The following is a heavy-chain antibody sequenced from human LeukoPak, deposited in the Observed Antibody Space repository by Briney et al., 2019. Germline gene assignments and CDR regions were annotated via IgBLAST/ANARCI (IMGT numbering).Heavy chain of an antibody. D-gene: IGHD1-26*01. J-gene: IGHJ5*02. CDR3: ARGREVGATRDNWFDP. CDR2: MNPNSGNT. CDR1: GYTFTSYG. Sequence: ASVKVSCKASGYTFTSYGINWVRQATGQGLEWMGWMNPNSGNTGYAQKFQGRVTMTRNTSISTAYMELSSLRSEDTAVYYCARGREVGATRDNWFDPWGQGTLVTVSS. V-gene: IGHV1-8*02.